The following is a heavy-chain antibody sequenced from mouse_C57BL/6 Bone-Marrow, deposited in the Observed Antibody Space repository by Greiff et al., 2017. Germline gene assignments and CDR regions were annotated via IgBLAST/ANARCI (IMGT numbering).Heavy chain of an antibody. CDR3: ARGRWLLPLYAMDY. J-gene: IGHJ4*01. V-gene: IGHV3-6*01. D-gene: IGHD2-3*01. CDR2: ISYDGSN. Sequence: ESGPGLVKPSQSLSLTCSVTGYSITSGYYWNWIRQFPGNKLEWMGYISYDGSNNYNPSLKNRISITRDTSKNQFFLKLNSVTTEDTATYYCARGRWLLPLYAMDYWGQGTSVTVSS. CDR1: GYSITSGYY.